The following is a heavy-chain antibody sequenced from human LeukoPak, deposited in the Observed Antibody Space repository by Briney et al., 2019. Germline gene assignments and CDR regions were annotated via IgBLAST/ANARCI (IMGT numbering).Heavy chain of an antibody. J-gene: IGHJ4*02. V-gene: IGHV4-39*07. Sequence: SETLFLTCTVSGGSISSSSYYWGWIRQPPGKGLEWIGSIYYSGSTYYNPSLKSRVTISVDTSKNQFSLKLSSVTAADTAVYYCARSGGGVPAAIVYFDYWGQGTLVTVSS. CDR2: IYYSGST. CDR1: GGSISSSSYY. CDR3: ARSGGGVPAAIVYFDY. D-gene: IGHD2-2*02.